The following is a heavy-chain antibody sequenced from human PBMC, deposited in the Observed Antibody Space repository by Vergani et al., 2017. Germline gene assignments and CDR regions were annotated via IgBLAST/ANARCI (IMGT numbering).Heavy chain of an antibody. Sequence: QVQLQESGPGLVKPSQTLSLTFPLSSCSIRPLFYYLSCLPPPPGSFLFCLRYLYSSGSTYYNPSLKNRVTISVDTSKTQLSLKLSSVTAADTAVYYCARGKVITFGSDITMVRGVIIGSSNYFDYWGQGTLVTVSS. J-gene: IGHJ4*02. CDR3: ARGKVITFGSDITMVRGVIIGSSNYFDY. CDR1: SCSIRPLFYY. CDR2: LYSSGST. D-gene: IGHD3-10*01. V-gene: IGHV4-30-4*01.